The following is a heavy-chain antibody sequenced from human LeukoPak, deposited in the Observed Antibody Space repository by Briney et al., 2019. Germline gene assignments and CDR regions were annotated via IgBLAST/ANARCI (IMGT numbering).Heavy chain of an antibody. Sequence: GGSLRLSCAASGFTFSSYSMNWVRQAPGKGLEWVSYISSSSSTIYYADSVKGRFTISRDNSKNSLYLQMNSLRAEDTAVYYCAREGGGYNNRGFDYWGQGTLVTVSS. V-gene: IGHV3-48*01. D-gene: IGHD5-24*01. J-gene: IGHJ4*02. CDR2: ISSSSSTI. CDR3: AREGGGYNNRGFDY. CDR1: GFTFSSYS.